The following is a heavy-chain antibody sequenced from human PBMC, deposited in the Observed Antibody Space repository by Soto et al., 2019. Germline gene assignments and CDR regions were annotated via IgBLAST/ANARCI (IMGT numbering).Heavy chain of an antibody. V-gene: IGHV4-4*07. CDR2: IYSSGST. J-gene: IGHJ4*02. CDR3: ASSVVVPSTMNYFDY. Sequence: SETLSLTCTVTGGAISGYYWTWIRQSDGEGLEWIGRIYSSGSTNYNPSLKSRVTISLDTSMNYFSLRLSSVTAADTAMYYCASSVVVPSTMNYFDYWGQGSLVTVSS. CDR1: GGAISGYY. D-gene: IGHD2-15*01.